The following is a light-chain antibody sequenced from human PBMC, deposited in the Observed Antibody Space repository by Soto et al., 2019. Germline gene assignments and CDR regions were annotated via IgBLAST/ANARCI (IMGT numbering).Light chain of an antibody. CDR2: DAS. Sequence: EIVLTQSPAPLSLSPGERATLSCRASQSVSSYLAWYQQKPGQAPRLLIYDASNRATGIPARFSGSGSGTDFTLTISSLEPEDFAVYYCQQYGSSPYTFGQGTKLEIK. J-gene: IGKJ2*01. CDR1: QSVSSY. CDR3: QQYGSSPYT. V-gene: IGKV3-11*01.